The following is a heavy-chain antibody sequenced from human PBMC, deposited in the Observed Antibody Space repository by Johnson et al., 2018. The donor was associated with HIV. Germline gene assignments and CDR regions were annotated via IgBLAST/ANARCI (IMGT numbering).Heavy chain of an antibody. D-gene: IGHD3-9*01. CDR3: AREEGTDILTRGDAFDI. Sequence: VQLVESGGGLVQPGGSLRLSCAASGFTFSSYWMHWVRQAPGKGLESISYISSSGRTIYYADSVKGRFTMSRDNAKKSLYLQMNSLRAEDTAVYYCAREEGTDILTRGDAFDIWGQGTMVTVSS. J-gene: IGHJ3*02. CDR1: GFTFSSYW. CDR2: ISSSGRTI. V-gene: IGHV3-48*04.